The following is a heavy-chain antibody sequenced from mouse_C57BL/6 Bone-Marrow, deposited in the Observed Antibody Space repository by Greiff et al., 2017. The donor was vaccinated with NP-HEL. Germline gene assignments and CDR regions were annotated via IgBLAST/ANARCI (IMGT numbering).Heavy chain of an antibody. V-gene: IGHV5-15*04. D-gene: IGHD2-5*01. Sequence: EVMLVESGGGLVQPGGSLKLSCAASGFTFSDYGMAWVRQAPRKGPEWVAFISNLAYSIYYADTVTGRFTISRENAKNTLYLEMSSLRSEDTAMYYCARHKTAYYSNDGGYAMDYWGQGTSVTVSS. CDR1: GFTFSDYG. CDR2: ISNLAYSI. J-gene: IGHJ4*01. CDR3: ARHKTAYYSNDGGYAMDY.